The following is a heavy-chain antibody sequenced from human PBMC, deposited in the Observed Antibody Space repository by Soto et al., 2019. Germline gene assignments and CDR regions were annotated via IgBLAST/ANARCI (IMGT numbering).Heavy chain of an antibody. CDR3: ARVSGGDFWSGYYGYYYYMDV. CDR1: GFTFSSYS. CDR2: ISSSSSYI. Sequence: GGSLRLSCAASGFTFSSYSMNWVRQAPGKGLEWVSSISSSSSYIYYADSVKGRFTISRDNAKNSLYLQMNSLRAEDTAVYYCARVSGGDFWSGYYGYYYYMDVWGKGTTVTVSS. D-gene: IGHD3-3*01. J-gene: IGHJ6*03. V-gene: IGHV3-21*01.